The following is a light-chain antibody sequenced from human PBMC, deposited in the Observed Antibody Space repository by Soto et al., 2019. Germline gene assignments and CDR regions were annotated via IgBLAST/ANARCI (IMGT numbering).Light chain of an antibody. J-gene: IGKJ2*01. CDR3: QQYSSFFYS. V-gene: IGKV1-5*01. Sequence: DIRMNQSPSTLSASVGDRVTITCRASQSISRWLGWYQQKPGKAPELLIFDVSRRETGVPSRFSGSGSGTEFTLTISSLQPDDFPTYYCQQYSSFFYSFGQGTRL. CDR2: DVS. CDR1: QSISRW.